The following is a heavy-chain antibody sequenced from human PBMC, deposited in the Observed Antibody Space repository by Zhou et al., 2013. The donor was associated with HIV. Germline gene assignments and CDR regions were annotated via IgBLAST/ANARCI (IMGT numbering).Heavy chain of an antibody. J-gene: IGHJ4*02. CDR1: GGTFSSYA. Sequence: QVQLVQSGAEVKKPGSSVKVSCKASGGTFSSYAISWVRQAPGQGLEWMGGIIPIFGTANYAQKFQGRVTITTDESTSTAYMELSSLRSEDTAVYYCASRSIAARPGRNPFDYWGQGTLVTVSS. V-gene: IGHV1-69*05. CDR2: IIPIFGTA. D-gene: IGHD6-6*01. CDR3: ASRSIAARPGRNPFDY.